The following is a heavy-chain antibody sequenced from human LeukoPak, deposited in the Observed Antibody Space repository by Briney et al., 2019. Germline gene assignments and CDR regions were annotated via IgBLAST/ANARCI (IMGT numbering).Heavy chain of an antibody. CDR1: GFTLTTYA. D-gene: IGHD4-17*01. CDR2: ITASGPTT. Sequence: PGGSLRLSCAASGFTLTTYAMTWVRQAPGKGLEWVSGITASGPTTYYADSVKGRFTFSRDNSKNTLYLQMNSLRAEDTAVYYCAKDADDYVSYFDYWDQGTLVTVSS. J-gene: IGHJ4*02. CDR3: AKDADDYVSYFDY. V-gene: IGHV3-23*01.